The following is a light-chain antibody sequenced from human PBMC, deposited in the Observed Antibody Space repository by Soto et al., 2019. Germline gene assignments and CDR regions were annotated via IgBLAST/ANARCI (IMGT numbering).Light chain of an antibody. V-gene: IGLV1-44*01. Sequence: QSVLTQPPSASGTPGQRVTISCSGSSSNIGSNTVTWYQQLPGTAPKLLIYNNNQRPSGVPDRFSGSKSGTSASLAISGLQSEDEGDYYCAAWDDSLNGLVFGTGTKLTVL. CDR2: NNN. CDR3: AAWDDSLNGLV. CDR1: SSNIGSNT. J-gene: IGLJ1*01.